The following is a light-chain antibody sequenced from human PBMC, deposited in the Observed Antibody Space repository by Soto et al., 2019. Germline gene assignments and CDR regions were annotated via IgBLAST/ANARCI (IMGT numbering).Light chain of an antibody. V-gene: IGKV4-1*01. CDR1: RSVLYSSNNKNY. CDR3: QQYYSNPPT. CDR2: WAS. J-gene: IGKJ4*01. Sequence: DIVMSKTQDSLAVSLGERAAINCKCSRSVLYSSNNKNYLAWYQQKPGQPPKXLIYWASTRESGVPERFSGSGSGTDFTLTISSLQAEDVAVYYCQQYYSNPPTFGGGTKVDIK.